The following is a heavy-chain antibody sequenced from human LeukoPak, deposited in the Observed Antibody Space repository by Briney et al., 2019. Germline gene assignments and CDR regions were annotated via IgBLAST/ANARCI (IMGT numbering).Heavy chain of an antibody. V-gene: IGHV3-53*01. CDR2: IYSGGGT. CDR1: GFTVSSDY. CDR3: ARAGGLRIAVAPIDC. J-gene: IGHJ4*02. Sequence: GGSLRLSCAASGFTVSSDYMSWVRQAPGKGLEWVSVIYSGGGTFYADSVKGRFTISRDNSKNTLYLQMNSLRAEDTAVYYCARAGGLRIAVAPIDCWGQGTLVTVSS. D-gene: IGHD6-19*01.